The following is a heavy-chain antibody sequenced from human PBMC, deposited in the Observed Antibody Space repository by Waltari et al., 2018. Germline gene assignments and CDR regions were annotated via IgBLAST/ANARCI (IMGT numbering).Heavy chain of an antibody. CDR2: ISYSATT. CDR3: ATYIGASVGTASFDV. Sequence: GWIGQPPGQGLEWIGTISYSATTYNGPSLQSRVTISRDTSKNQLSLKLDSVTASDTAVYYCATYIGASVGTASFDVWGQGTMVTVSS. V-gene: IGHV4-39*01. D-gene: IGHD5-12*01. J-gene: IGHJ3*01.